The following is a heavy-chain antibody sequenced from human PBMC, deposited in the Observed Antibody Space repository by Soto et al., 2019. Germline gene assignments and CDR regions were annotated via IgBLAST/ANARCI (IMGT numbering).Heavy chain of an antibody. Sequence: QVQLQESGPGLVKPSETLSLTCTVSGNSIRSYYWSWLRQPPGKGLEWIGDNYYNGSPNYNPSLKNRVTISVDTSKNQFSLKVNSVTAADTAVYYCARVRRIPMVRGLISLFDYWGQGNLVTVSS. CDR3: ARVRRIPMVRGLISLFDY. J-gene: IGHJ4*02. CDR1: GNSIRSYY. D-gene: IGHD3-10*01. CDR2: NYYNGSP. V-gene: IGHV4-59*01.